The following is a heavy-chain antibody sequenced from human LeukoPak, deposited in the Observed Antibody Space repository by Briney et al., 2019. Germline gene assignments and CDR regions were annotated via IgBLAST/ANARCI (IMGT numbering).Heavy chain of an antibody. CDR3: ARDRRWESTGFDY. CDR1: GYTFTGYY. Sequence: ASVKVSCKASGYTFTGYYMHWVRQAPGQGLEWMGWINPNSGGTNYAQKLQGRVTMTTDTSTSTAYMELRSLRSDDTAVYYCARDRRWESTGFDYWGQGTLVTVSS. J-gene: IGHJ4*02. CDR2: INPNSGGT. D-gene: IGHD1-26*01. V-gene: IGHV1-2*02.